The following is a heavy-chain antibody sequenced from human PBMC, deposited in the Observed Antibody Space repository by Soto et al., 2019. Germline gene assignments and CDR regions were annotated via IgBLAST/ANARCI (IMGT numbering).Heavy chain of an antibody. CDR2: IIPNLGIA. J-gene: IGHJ5*02. CDR1: GGTFSSYT. CDR3: ARDIRVNWFDP. D-gene: IGHD2-2*02. Sequence: SVKVSCKASGGTFSSYTISWVRQAPGQGLEWMGRIIPNLGIANYAQKFQGRVTMTADTSTSTAYMELRSLRSDDTAVYYCARDIRVNWFDPWGQGTLVTVSS. V-gene: IGHV1-69*04.